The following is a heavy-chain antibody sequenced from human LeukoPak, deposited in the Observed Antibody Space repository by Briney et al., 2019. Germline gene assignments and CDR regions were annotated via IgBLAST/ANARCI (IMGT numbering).Heavy chain of an antibody. CDR1: GYSISSGYY. V-gene: IGHV4-38-2*02. CDR2: IYHGGST. D-gene: IGHD5-18*01. CDR3: ARDEYSYGSRTHPHFFDY. J-gene: IGHJ4*02. Sequence: SETLSLTCTVSGYSISSGYYWGWIRQSPGKGLEWIGSIYHGGSTYYNPSLRSRVIVSVDTSKNHFSLKLSSVTAADTALYYCARDEYSYGSRTHPHFFDYWGQGTLVTVPS.